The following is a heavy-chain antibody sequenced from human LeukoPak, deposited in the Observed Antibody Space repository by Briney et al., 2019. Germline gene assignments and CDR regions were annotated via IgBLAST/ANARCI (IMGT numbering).Heavy chain of an antibody. V-gene: IGHV3-11*04. Sequence: GGSLRLSCEASGFTFSDYYMTWIRQAPGKRLEWVSYISSSSSTIFYADSVKGRFTISRDNAKNSLYLHMSSLTAEDTAVYYCARGDDDYWLGYFSDPWGQGTLVTVSS. J-gene: IGHJ5*02. CDR3: ARGDDDYWLGYFSDP. D-gene: IGHD3-3*01. CDR1: GFTFSDYY. CDR2: ISSSSSTI.